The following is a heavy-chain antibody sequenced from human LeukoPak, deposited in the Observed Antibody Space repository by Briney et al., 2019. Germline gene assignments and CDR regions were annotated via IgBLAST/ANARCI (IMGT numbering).Heavy chain of an antibody. J-gene: IGHJ4*02. D-gene: IGHD6-19*01. Sequence: SETLSLTCTVSGGSISSSSYYWGWIRQPPGKGLEWIGSIYYSGSTHYNPSLKSRVTISVDTSKNQFSLKLSSVTAADTAVYYCARESVSVAGTGFDYWGQGTLVTVSS. CDR1: GGSISSSSYY. CDR2: IYYSGST. CDR3: ARESVSVAGTGFDY. V-gene: IGHV4-39*07.